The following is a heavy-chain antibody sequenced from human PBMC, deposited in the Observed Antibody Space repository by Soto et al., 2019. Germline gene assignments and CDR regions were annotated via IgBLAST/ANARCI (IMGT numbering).Heavy chain of an antibody. D-gene: IGHD3-22*01. J-gene: IGHJ3*02. CDR3: ARDQGGYGAFDI. V-gene: IGHV4-31*03. CDR1: GGSISSGGYY. CDR2: IYYSGST. Sequence: SETLSLTCTVSGGSISSGGYYWSWIRQHPGKGLEWIGYIYYSGSTYYNPSLKSRLTISVDTSKNQFSLKLSSVTAADTAVYYCARDQGGYGAFDIWGQGTMVTVSS.